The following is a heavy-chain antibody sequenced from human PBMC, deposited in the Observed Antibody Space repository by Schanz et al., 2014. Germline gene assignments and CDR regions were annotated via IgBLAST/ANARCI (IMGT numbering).Heavy chain of an antibody. CDR3: AKDPHKDYGGKPQTFDI. CDR2: IWYDGNNK. CDR1: GFTFSSYG. D-gene: IGHD4-17*01. J-gene: IGHJ3*02. Sequence: QVQLVESGGYVVQPGRSLRLSCAASGFTFSSYGMHWVRQAPGKGLEWVAVIWYDGNNKYYADSVKGRFTISRDNSKNILYLQMNSLRAEDTALYYCAKDPHKDYGGKPQTFDIWGQGTMVTVSS. V-gene: IGHV3-33*06.